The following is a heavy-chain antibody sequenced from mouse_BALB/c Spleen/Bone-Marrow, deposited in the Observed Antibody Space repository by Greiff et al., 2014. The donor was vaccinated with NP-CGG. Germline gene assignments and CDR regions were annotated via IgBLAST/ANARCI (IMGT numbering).Heavy chain of an antibody. J-gene: IGHJ3*01. CDR1: GFNIKDTY. CDR2: IDPANGNN. Sequence: VQLQQSGAELVKPGDSVKLSCTASGFNIKDTYMHRVKQRPEQGLEWIGRIDPANGNNKYDPKFQGKATITADTSSNTASLQLSILTSEYSAVYYCSAYYYGSSQFAYWGQGTLVTVSA. D-gene: IGHD1-1*01. CDR3: SAYYYGSSQFAY. V-gene: IGHV14-3*02.